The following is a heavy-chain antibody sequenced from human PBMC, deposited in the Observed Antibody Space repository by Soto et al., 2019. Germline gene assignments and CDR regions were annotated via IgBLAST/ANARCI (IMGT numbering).Heavy chain of an antibody. V-gene: IGHV1-3*01. D-gene: IGHD4-17*01. CDR3: ARFWHGDLRFDI. CDR1: GYTFAGYE. CDR2: INAGNGIT. Sequence: QVQLVQSGAEVKKPGASVKISCKASGYTFAGYEIHWVRQAPGQRLEWVGWINAGNGITTSSQKFQGRVTITRDTSATTAYMELSSLRSDDTAVYYCARFWHGDLRFDIWGQGTMVTVSS. J-gene: IGHJ3*02.